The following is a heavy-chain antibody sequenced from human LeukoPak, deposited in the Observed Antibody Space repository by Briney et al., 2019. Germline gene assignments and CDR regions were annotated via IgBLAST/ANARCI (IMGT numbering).Heavy chain of an antibody. CDR1: GGSISSYY. D-gene: IGHD2-21*02. J-gene: IGHJ4*02. Sequence: PSETLSLTCTVSGGSISSYYWGWIRQPPGKGLEWIGSIYYSGSTYYNPSLKSRVTISVDTSKNQFSLKLSSVTAADTAVYYCARRLKVTPFDYWGQGTLVTVSS. CDR3: ARRLKVTPFDY. V-gene: IGHV4-39*01. CDR2: IYYSGST.